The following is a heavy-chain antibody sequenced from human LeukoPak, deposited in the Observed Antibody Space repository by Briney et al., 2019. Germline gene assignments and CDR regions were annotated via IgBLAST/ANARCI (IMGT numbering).Heavy chain of an antibody. Sequence: VKVSCKASGGTFSSYAISWVRQAPGQGLEWMGRIIPILGIANYAQKFQGRVTITADKSTSTAYMELSSLRSEDTAVYYCGTDSSGYYSTLIDYWGQGTLVTISS. D-gene: IGHD3-22*01. CDR2: IIPILGIA. CDR3: GTDSSGYYSTLIDY. J-gene: IGHJ4*02. CDR1: GGTFSSYA. V-gene: IGHV1-69*04.